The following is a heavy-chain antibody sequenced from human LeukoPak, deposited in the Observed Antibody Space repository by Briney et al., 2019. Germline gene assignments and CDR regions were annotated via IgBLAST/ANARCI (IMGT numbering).Heavy chain of an antibody. CDR3: ARGPILRYFDWLSSYYFDY. J-gene: IGHJ4*02. CDR2: INPNSGGT. V-gene: IGHV1-2*02. D-gene: IGHD3-9*01. CDR1: GYTFTGYY. Sequence: GASVKVSCKASGYTFTGYYMHWVRQAPGQGLEWMGWINPNSGGTNYAQKFQGRVTMTRDTSISTAYMELSRLRSDDTAVYYCARGPILRYFDWLSSYYFDYWGQGTLVTVSS.